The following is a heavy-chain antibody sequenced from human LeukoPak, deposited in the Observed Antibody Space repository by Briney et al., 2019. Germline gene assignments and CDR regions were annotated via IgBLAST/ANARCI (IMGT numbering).Heavy chain of an antibody. CDR1: GFTFDDYA. D-gene: IGHD3-22*01. V-gene: IGHV3-43*02. CDR3: AKDSSGYYYVFQH. Sequence: GGSLRPSCAASGFTFDDYAMHWVRQAPGKGLEWVSLISGDGGSTYYGDSVKGRFTISRDNSKNSLYLQMNSLGTEDTALYYCAKDSSGYYYVFQHWGQGTLVTVSS. CDR2: ISGDGGST. J-gene: IGHJ1*01.